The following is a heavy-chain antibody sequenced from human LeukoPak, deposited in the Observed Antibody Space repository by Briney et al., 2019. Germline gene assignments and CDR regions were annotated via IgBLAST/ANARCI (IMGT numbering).Heavy chain of an antibody. CDR2: ISGSGGST. D-gene: IGHD6-13*01. CDR1: GFTFSSYA. Sequence: GGSLRLSCAASGFTFSSYAMSWVRQAPGKGLEWVSAISGSGGSTYYADSVKGRFTISRDNSKNTLHLQMNSLRAEDTAVYYCASSYSSGWYAWFDPWGQGTLVTVSS. J-gene: IGHJ5*02. V-gene: IGHV3-23*01. CDR3: ASSYSSGWYAWFDP.